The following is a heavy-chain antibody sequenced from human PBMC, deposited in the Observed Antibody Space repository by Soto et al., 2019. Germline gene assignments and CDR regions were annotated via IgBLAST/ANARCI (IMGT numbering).Heavy chain of an antibody. Sequence: RHSYTAAEGNFVDYWMSWVRQAPGKGLEWVANIKEDGSEKYYVDSVKGRFTISRDSAKNSLYLQMDSLRAEDTAVYYCARLRKGGYCDYWGQGSLVTVSS. D-gene: IGHD1-26*01. CDR3: ARLRKGGYCDY. V-gene: IGHV3-7*03. CDR1: EGNFVDYW. J-gene: IGHJ4*02. CDR2: IKEDGSEK.